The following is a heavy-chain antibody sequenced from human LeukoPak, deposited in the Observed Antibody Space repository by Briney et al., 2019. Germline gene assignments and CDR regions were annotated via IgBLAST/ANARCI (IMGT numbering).Heavy chain of an antibody. D-gene: IGHD3-3*01. J-gene: IGHJ4*02. Sequence: GGSLRVSCAASRFSFNSYEIDWVRQARGKGVGRVSFISSSGSTRDYAESVKGRFTISRDNAKNSLYLQMNSLRAEDTAIYYCARSRVVRTVAYFDLWGQGTLVSVAS. CDR3: ARSRVVRTVAYFDL. V-gene: IGHV3-48*03. CDR2: ISSSGSTR. CDR1: RFSFNSYE.